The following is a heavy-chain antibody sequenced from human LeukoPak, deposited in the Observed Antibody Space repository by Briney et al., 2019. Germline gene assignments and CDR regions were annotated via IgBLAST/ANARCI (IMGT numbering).Heavy chain of an antibody. CDR3: ARKARQQLVLFKMDWFDP. V-gene: IGHV4-34*01. J-gene: IGHJ5*02. CDR1: GGSFSGYY. D-gene: IGHD6-13*01. CDR2: INHSGGT. Sequence: PSETLSLTCAVYGGSFSGYYWSWIRQPPGKGLEWIGEINHSGGTNYNPSLKSRVTISVDTSKNQFSLKLSSVTAADTAVYYCARKARQQLVLFKMDWFDPWGQGTLVTVSS.